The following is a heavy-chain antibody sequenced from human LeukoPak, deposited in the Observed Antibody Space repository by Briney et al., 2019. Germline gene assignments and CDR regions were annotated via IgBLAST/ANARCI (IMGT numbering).Heavy chain of an antibody. CDR2: ISYDGSNK. J-gene: IGHJ4*02. Sequence: GRSLRLSCAASGFTFSSYAMHWVRQAPGKGLEWVAVISYDGSNKYYADSVKGRFTISRDDAKNSLYLQMNSLRAEDTAVYYCARGHSGGNFDYWGRGTLVTVSS. D-gene: IGHD3-10*01. CDR3: ARGHSGGNFDY. CDR1: GFTFSSYA. V-gene: IGHV3-30*04.